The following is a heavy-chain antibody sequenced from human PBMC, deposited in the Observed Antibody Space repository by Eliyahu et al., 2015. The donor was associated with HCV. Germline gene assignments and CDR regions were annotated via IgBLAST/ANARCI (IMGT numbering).Heavy chain of an antibody. D-gene: IGHD6-19*01. CDR2: ISTSGATK. CDR3: ATSGSVY. J-gene: IGHJ4*02. CDR1: GYTFDISG. Sequence: EVKLVESGGGLAQPGGSLRLSCVVSGYTFDISGMNWVRQAPGKGLGVIAYISTSGATKSYADSVKGRFTISRDNPERSLFLRMDSLREDDTAVYYCATSGSVYWGQGTPVTVSS. V-gene: IGHV3-48*02.